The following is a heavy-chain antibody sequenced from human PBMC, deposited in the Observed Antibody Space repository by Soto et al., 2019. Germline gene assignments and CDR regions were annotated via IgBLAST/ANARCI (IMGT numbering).Heavy chain of an antibody. D-gene: IGHD1-1*01. CDR2: ISYDGSEK. CDR1: GFTFSSYG. Sequence: QVQVVEAGGGVVQPGRSLRLSCAASGFTFSSYGMHWVRQAPGKGLEWVAVISYDGSEKYHADSVKGRFTISRDNSKNTLYLQMNSLRAEDTAVYYCARKPETGTTVPFDYWGQGTLVTVSS. J-gene: IGHJ4*02. V-gene: IGHV3-30*03. CDR3: ARKPETGTTVPFDY.